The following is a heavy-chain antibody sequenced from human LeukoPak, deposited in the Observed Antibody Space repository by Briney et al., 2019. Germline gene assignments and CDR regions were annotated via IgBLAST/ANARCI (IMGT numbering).Heavy chain of an antibody. V-gene: IGHV1-3*01. D-gene: IGHD6-19*01. CDR3: ARDFIAVGSSNLFLMV. J-gene: IGHJ1*01. CDR1: GYTFSNFA. CDR2: INAANGNS. Sequence: ASVKLSCKASGYTFSNFAIHWVRQAPGQSLEWMGWINAANGNSVYSEKLQGRVTISRDTSASTAYMEVGSLKSEDTGIYFCARDFIAVGSSNLFLMVWGQGTLVTVSS.